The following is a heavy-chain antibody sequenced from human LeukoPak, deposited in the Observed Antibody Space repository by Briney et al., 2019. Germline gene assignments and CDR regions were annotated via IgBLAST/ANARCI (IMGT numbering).Heavy chain of an antibody. D-gene: IGHD3-10*02. CDR1: GFTFSSYE. J-gene: IGHJ6*04. CDR2: ISTSSSYI. V-gene: IGHV3-21*01. CDR3: AELGITMIGGV. Sequence: GGSLRLSCAASGFTFSSYEMNWVRQAPGKGLEWVSSISTSSSYIYYADSVKGRFTISRDNAKNSLSLQMNSLRVEDTAVYYCAELGITMIGGVWGKGTTVTISS.